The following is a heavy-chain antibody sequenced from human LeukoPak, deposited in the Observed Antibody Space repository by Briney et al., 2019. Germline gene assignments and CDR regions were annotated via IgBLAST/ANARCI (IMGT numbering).Heavy chain of an antibody. CDR1: EFIVSINY. CDR2: IRSKAYGGTT. D-gene: IGHD3-22*01. Sequence: GGSLRLSCAASEFIVSINYMTWVRQAPGKGLEWVGFIRSKAYGGTTEYAASVKGRFTISRDDSKSIAYLQMNSLKTEDTAVYYCTRVRNYYDSSGYYAYYFDYWGQGTLVTVSS. V-gene: IGHV3-49*04. J-gene: IGHJ4*02. CDR3: TRVRNYYDSSGYYAYYFDY.